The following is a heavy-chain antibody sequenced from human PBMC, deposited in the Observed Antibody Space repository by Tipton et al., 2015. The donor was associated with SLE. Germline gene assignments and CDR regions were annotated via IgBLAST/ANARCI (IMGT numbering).Heavy chain of an antibody. J-gene: IGHJ1*01. D-gene: IGHD3-10*01. CDR2: IYSGGST. Sequence: SLRLSCAASGFNVNSNYMSWVRQAPGKGLEGVSLIYSGGSTYYADSVKGRFTISRDNSKNTLYLQMSSLRPEDTAVYYCAEGRMNSEYFEHWGQGTLVSVSS. CDR3: AEGRMNSEYFEH. CDR1: GFNVNSNY. V-gene: IGHV3-66*02.